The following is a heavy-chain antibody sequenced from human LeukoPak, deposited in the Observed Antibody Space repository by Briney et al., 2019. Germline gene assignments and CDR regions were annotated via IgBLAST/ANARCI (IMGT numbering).Heavy chain of an antibody. D-gene: IGHD6-19*01. CDR3: ARSPLIPSGWLGFDY. V-gene: IGHV4-61*02. J-gene: IGHJ4*02. Sequence: PSQTLSLTCTVSGGSISSGSYYWSWIRQPAGKGLEWIGRIYTSGSTNYNPSLKSRVTISVDTSKTQFSLKLRSVSAADTAVYYCARSPLIPSGWLGFDYWGQGTLVTVSS. CDR2: IYTSGST. CDR1: GGSISSGSYY.